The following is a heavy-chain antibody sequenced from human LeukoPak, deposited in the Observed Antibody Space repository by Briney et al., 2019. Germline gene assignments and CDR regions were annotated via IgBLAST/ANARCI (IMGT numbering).Heavy chain of an antibody. J-gene: IGHJ4*02. CDR1: GGFIRDSGYY. V-gene: IGHV4-39*02. CDR3: ARLSNGYSDYEAHY. D-gene: IGHD4-11*01. Sequence: SETLSLTCTVSGGFIRDSGYYWGWIRQPPGKGREWIGTVFYSGRTYYNSSLQSRVTISVDPSNNHFSVRLSHVTPADVGCYYCARLSNGYSDYEAHYSGPGTPRTVSP. CDR2: VFYSGRT.